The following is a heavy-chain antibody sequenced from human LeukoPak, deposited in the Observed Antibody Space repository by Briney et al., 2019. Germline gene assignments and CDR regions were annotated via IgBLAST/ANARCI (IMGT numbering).Heavy chain of an antibody. Sequence: SETLSLTCSVSDDSITMYYWTWIRQPPGKGLEWIGEINHSGSTNYNPSLKSRVTMSVDTSKNQFSLKLSSVTAADTAVYYCARGPTTVTRAFDYWGQGTLVTVSS. CDR1: DDSITMYY. J-gene: IGHJ4*02. V-gene: IGHV4-59*12. CDR2: INHSGST. D-gene: IGHD4-11*01. CDR3: ARGPTTVTRAFDY.